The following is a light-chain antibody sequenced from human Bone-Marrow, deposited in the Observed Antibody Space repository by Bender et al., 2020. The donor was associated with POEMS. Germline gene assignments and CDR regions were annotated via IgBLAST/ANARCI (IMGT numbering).Light chain of an antibody. Sequence: QSALTQPASVSGSPGQSITISCTGTSSDVGGHNYVSWYQQHPGKAPKLIISEVSNRPSGISHRFSGSKSGNTASLTISGLQAEDEADYYCSVYVTSDSLYVFGSGTTVTVL. CDR3: SVYVTSDSLYV. CDR2: EVS. V-gene: IGLV2-14*01. CDR1: SSDVGGHNY. J-gene: IGLJ1*01.